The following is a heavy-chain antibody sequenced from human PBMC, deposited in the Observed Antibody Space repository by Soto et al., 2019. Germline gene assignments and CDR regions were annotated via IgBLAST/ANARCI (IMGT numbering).Heavy chain of an antibody. Sequence: QLQLQESGPGLVKPSETLSLTCTVSGGSISSSSYYWGWIRQPPGKGLEWIGSIYYSGSTYYNPSLKSRVTISVDTSKNQFSLKLSSVTAADTAVYYCARHWSRGYSYGYDYWGQGTLVTVSS. D-gene: IGHD5-18*01. V-gene: IGHV4-39*01. CDR3: ARHWSRGYSYGYDY. CDR2: IYYSGST. J-gene: IGHJ4*02. CDR1: GGSISSSSYY.